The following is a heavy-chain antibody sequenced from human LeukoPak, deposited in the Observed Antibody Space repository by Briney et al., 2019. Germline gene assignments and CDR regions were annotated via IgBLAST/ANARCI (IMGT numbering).Heavy chain of an antibody. CDR3: ATRIAVAGIRH. CDR2: ISSSSSYI. J-gene: IGHJ4*02. D-gene: IGHD6-19*01. V-gene: IGHV3-21*01. CDR1: GVIVNMNY. Sequence: GSLRLSCAASGVIVNMNYMNWVRQAPGKGLEWVSSISSSSSYIYYADSVKGRFTISRDNAKNSLYLQMNSLRAEDTAVYYCATRIAVAGIRHWGQGTLVTVSS.